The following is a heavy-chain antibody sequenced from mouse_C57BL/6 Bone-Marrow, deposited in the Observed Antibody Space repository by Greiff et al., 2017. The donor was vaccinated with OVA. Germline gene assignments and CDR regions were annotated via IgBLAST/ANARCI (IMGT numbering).Heavy chain of an antibody. J-gene: IGHJ3*01. V-gene: IGHV6-3*01. D-gene: IGHD3-2*02. CDR1: GFTFSNYW. Sequence: EVKVEESGGGLVQPGGSMKLSCVASGFTFSNYWMNWVRQSPEQGLEWVAQIRLKSDNYATHYADSVKGRFTISRDASKSSVYLQMNNLRAEDTGIYYCTDSSGSFFAYWGQGTLVTVSA. CDR2: IRLKSDNYAT. CDR3: TDSSGSFFAY.